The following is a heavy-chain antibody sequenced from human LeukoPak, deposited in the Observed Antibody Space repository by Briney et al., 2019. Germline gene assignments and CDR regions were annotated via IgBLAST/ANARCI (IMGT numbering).Heavy chain of an antibody. CDR3: ARGRGSGWLGVYFDY. J-gene: IGHJ4*02. Sequence: SETLSLTCTVSVGSLSRYYWSWIRQPPGKGLEWIGYIYYSGSTNYNPSLKSRVTISVDTSKNQFSLKLSSVTAADTAVYYCARGRGSGWLGVYFDYWGQGTLVTVSS. CDR2: IYYSGST. CDR1: VGSLSRYY. D-gene: IGHD6-19*01. V-gene: IGHV4-59*01.